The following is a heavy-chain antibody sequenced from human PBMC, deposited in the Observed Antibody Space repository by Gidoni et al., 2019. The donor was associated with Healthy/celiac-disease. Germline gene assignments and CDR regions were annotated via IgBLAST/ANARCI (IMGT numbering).Heavy chain of an antibody. V-gene: IGHV3-13*01. J-gene: IGHJ6*02. CDR3: ARGGAWRQFDYYYGMDV. D-gene: IGHD3-10*01. CDR1: GFTFSSYD. CDR2: IGTAGDT. Sequence: EVQLVESGGGLVQPGGSLRLSCAASGFTFSSYDMHWVRQDTGKGLEWVSAIGTAGDTYYPGSVKGRFTISRENAKNSLYLQMNSLRAGDTAVYYCARGGAWRQFDYYYGMDVWGQGTTVTVSS.